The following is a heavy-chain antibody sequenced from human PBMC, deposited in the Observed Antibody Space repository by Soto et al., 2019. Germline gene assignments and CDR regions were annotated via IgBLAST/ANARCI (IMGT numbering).Heavy chain of an antibody. CDR1: GFTFSNYW. Sequence: EVQLVESGGGLVQPGGSLRLSCAVSGFTFSNYWMHWVRQAPGKGLVWVSRINSDGSSTSYADFVKGRFTISRDNAKNTLYLQRNSLRAEDTAVYYCARFRVDGDYVPWGQGTVVTVSS. D-gene: IGHD4-17*01. CDR3: ARFRVDGDYVP. CDR2: INSDGSST. V-gene: IGHV3-74*01. J-gene: IGHJ5*02.